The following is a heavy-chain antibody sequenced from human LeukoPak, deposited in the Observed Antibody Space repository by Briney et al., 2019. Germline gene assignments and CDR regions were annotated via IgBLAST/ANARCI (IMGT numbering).Heavy chain of an antibody. CDR3: ASAGDSLDY. CDR2: ISAYNGNT. CDR1: GYIFTIYG. V-gene: IGHV1-18*01. Sequence: GASVKVSCKASGYIFTIYGISWERQAPGQGLEWMGWISAYNGNTNYAQQLQDRVTMTTDPSTSTAYMELRSLRSDDTAVYFWASAGDSLDYWGQGTLVTVSS. J-gene: IGHJ4*02. D-gene: IGHD7-27*01.